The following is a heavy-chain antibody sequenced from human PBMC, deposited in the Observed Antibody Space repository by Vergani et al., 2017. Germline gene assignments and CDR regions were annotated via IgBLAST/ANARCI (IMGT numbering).Heavy chain of an antibody. CDR3: AREPPLTGFFDY. D-gene: IGHD3-9*01. CDR2: ISPDGFST. J-gene: IGHJ4*02. Sequence: QVQLVQSGAEVGTPGASVKISCKASGYTFTAYYIHWVRQAPEQGLEWVGVISPDGFSTFYAQKFQGRVTITRDTSTSTVDVEVTSLRSDDTAVYYCAREPPLTGFFDYWGQGTLVTVSS. CDR1: GYTFTAYY. V-gene: IGHV1-46*03.